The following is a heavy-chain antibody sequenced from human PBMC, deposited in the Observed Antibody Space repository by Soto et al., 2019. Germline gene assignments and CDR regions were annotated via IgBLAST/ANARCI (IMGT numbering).Heavy chain of an antibody. V-gene: IGHV2-5*02. CDR1: GFSFSADGVG. D-gene: IGHD3-16*01. Sequence: QITLKESGPTLVKPTQTLTLTCIFSGFSFSADGVGVGWIRQPPGKALEWLALIYWDDDTRYRPSLKSRLTITKDSSKHQVVLTMTNMDPLDTATYYCAHAFGGTSWPNDAFDVWGQGTVVTVSS. CDR3: AHAFGGTSWPNDAFDV. CDR2: IYWDDDT. J-gene: IGHJ3*01.